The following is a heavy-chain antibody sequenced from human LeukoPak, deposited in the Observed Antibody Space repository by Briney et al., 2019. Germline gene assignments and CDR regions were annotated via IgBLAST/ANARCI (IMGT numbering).Heavy chain of an antibody. J-gene: IGHJ4*02. CDR2: SGSGGTT. D-gene: IGHD4-23*01. CDR1: GFTFNNYA. CDR3: AKDGGGNLDY. V-gene: IGHV3-23*01. Sequence: GGSLRLSCAASGFTFNNYAMNWVRQAPGKGLEWVSASGSGGTTYYADSVKGRFTISRDSSKNTLYLQMNSLRAEDTAVYYCAKDGGGNLDYWGQGTLVTVSS.